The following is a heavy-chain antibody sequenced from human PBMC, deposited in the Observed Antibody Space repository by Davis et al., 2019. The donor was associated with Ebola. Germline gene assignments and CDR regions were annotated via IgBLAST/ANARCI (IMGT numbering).Heavy chain of an antibody. V-gene: IGHV3-7*01. J-gene: IGHJ4*02. CDR1: EFTFNFYV. D-gene: IGHD1-1*01. CDR3: ARDLFRGVHYFDY. Sequence: PGGSLRLSCAGSEFTFNFYVMNWVRQAPGKGLEWVANIKQDGSEKYYVDSVKGRFTISRDNAKNSLYLQMNSLRAEDTAVYYCARDLFRGVHYFDYWGQGTLVTVSS. CDR2: IKQDGSEK.